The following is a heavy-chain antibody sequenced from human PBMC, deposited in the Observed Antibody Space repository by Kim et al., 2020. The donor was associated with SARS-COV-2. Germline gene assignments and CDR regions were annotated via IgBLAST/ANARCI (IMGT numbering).Heavy chain of an antibody. CDR2: IYYSGST. V-gene: IGHV4-59*08. Sequence: SETLSLTCTVSGGSISSYYWSWIRQPPGKGLEWIGYIYYSGSTNYNPSLKSRGTISVDTSKNQFSLKLSSVTAADTAVYYCARHRPAYYGMGVWGQGTTVTVS. CDR3: ARHRPAYYGMGV. J-gene: IGHJ6*02. CDR1: GGSISSYY.